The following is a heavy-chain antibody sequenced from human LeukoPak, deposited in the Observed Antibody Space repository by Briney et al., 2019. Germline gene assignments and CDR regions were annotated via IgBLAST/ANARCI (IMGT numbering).Heavy chain of an antibody. CDR1: GFTFGHYA. J-gene: IGHJ3*02. CDR3: ARDSGYNAFDI. CDR2: IDPDTRRI. Sequence: GGSLRLSCTGSGFTFGHYALAWVRQAPGQGLDWLGNIDPDTRRINYVDSVKGRFTFSRDNTKNSLYLQMNSLRAEDTAVYYCARDSGYNAFDIWGQGTMVAVSS. D-gene: IGHD5-12*01. V-gene: IGHV3-7*01.